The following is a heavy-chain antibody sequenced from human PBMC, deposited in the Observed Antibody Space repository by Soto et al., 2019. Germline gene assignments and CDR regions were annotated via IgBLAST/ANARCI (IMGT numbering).Heavy chain of an antibody. V-gene: IGHV3-11*06. CDR2: ISSSSSYT. D-gene: IGHD4-4*01. Sequence: QVQLVESGGGLVKPGGSLRLSCAASGFTFSDYYMSWIRQAPGKGLEWVSYISSSSSYTNYADSVKGRFTISRDNAKNSLYLQMNSLRAEDTAVYYCARVDGDDYNSYYFDYWGQGTLVTVSS. J-gene: IGHJ4*02. CDR3: ARVDGDDYNSYYFDY. CDR1: GFTFSDYY.